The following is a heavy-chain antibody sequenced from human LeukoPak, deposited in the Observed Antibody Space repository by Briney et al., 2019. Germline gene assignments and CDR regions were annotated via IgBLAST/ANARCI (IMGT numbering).Heavy chain of an antibody. CDR2: ISSSSSDR. D-gene: IGHD3-10*01. V-gene: IGHV3-21*01. CDR3: ASSSRGALDY. J-gene: IGHJ4*02. CDR1: GFTFSSYS. Sequence: GGSLRLSCAGSGFTFSSYSMNWVGQAPGKGVEWVSSISSSSSDRYYADSVKGRFPISRDNAKTSLYLQMNSLRAEDTVVYYCASSSRGALDYWGQGTLVTVSS.